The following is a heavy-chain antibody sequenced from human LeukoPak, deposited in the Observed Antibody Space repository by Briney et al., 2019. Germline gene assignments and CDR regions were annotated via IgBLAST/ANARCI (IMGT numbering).Heavy chain of an antibody. Sequence: GGSLRLSCAASGFTFSSFWMHWVRQAPGKGLVWVSRINSDGSSTTYADSVKGRFTISRDNAKSTLYLQVNSLRAEDTAVYYCTRAGAAAASFDYWGQGTLVTVSS. D-gene: IGHD6-13*01. CDR1: GFTFSSFW. CDR2: INSDGSST. CDR3: TRAGAAAASFDY. J-gene: IGHJ4*02. V-gene: IGHV3-74*01.